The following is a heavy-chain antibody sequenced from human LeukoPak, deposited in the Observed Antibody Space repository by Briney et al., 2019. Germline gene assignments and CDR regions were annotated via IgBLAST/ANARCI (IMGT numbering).Heavy chain of an antibody. J-gene: IGHJ3*02. V-gene: IGHV3-23*01. Sequence: GGSLKLSCAASGFTVSSNYMSWVRQAPGKGLEWVSAISGSGYTTYYADSVKGRFTISRDNSKNTLYLQMNSLRAEDTAVYYCARGQNAFDIWGQGTMVTVSS. CDR3: ARGQNAFDI. CDR2: ISGSGYTT. CDR1: GFTVSSNY.